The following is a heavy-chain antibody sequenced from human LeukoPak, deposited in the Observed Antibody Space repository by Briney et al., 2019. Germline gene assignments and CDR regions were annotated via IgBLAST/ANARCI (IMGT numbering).Heavy chain of an antibody. J-gene: IGHJ4*02. Sequence: GASVKVSCKASGYTFTGYYMHWVRQAPGQGLEWMGRINPNSGGTNYAQKFQGRVTMTRDTSTSTVYMELSSLRSEDTAVYYCARDPSDSSGYYQYYFDYWGQGTLVTVSS. CDR3: ARDPSDSSGYYQYYFDY. CDR2: INPNSGGT. D-gene: IGHD3-22*01. CDR1: GYTFTGYY. V-gene: IGHV1-2*06.